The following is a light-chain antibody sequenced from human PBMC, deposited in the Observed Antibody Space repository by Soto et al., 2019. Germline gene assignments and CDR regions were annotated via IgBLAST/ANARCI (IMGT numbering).Light chain of an antibody. CDR1: NSDVGGYDY. CDR2: DVT. V-gene: IGLV2-14*01. J-gene: IGLJ1*01. Sequence: QSALAQPASVSGSPGQSITISCTGTNSDVGGYDYVSWYQQHPGKAPKLMIYDVTHRPSGVSNRFSGSKSGNTASLTISGLQAEDEADYYCSSYTSSSTPYVFGTGTKVTVL. CDR3: SSYTSSSTPYV.